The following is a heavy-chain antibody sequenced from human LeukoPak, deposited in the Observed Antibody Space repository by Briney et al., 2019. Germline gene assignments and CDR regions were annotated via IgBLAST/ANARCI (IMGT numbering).Heavy chain of an antibody. V-gene: IGHV3-21*01. J-gene: IGHJ4*02. CDR3: ARDEMDTAMPHYFDY. CDR1: GFTFSSYS. Sequence: PGGSLRLSCAASGFTFSSYSMNWVRQAPGKGLEWVSSISSSSYIYYGESVKGRFTISRDNAKNSLYLQMNSLRAEDTAVYYCARDEMDTAMPHYFDYWGQGTLVTVSS. D-gene: IGHD5-18*01. CDR2: ISSSSYI.